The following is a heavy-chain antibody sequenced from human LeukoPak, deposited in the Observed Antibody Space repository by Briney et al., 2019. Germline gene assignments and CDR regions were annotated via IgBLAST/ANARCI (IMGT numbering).Heavy chain of an antibody. CDR3: AKGCSTTSCPPGRYYYMDV. CDR1: GFTLSSYA. V-gene: IGHV3-23*01. Sequence: GGSLRLSCAASGFTLSSYAMNWVRQAPGKGLEWVSGFSDSGGNTYYADSVKGRFTISRDNSKNTLYLQMNSLRAEDTAVYYCAKGCSTTSCPPGRYYYMDVWGKGTTVTVSS. J-gene: IGHJ6*03. CDR2: FSDSGGNT. D-gene: IGHD2-2*01.